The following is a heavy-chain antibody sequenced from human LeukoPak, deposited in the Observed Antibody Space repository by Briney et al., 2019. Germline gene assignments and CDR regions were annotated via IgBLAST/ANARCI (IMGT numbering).Heavy chain of an antibody. CDR3: ARDPSGDYQLYYFDY. V-gene: IGHV3-21*01. D-gene: IGHD4-17*01. J-gene: IGHJ4*02. CDR2: ISSSSSYI. CDR1: GFTFSSYS. Sequence: GGSLRLSCAASGFTFSSYSMSWVRQAPGKGLEWVSSISSSSSYIYYADSVKGRFTISRDNAKNSLYLQMNSLRAEDTAVYYCARDPSGDYQLYYFDYWGQGTLVTVSS.